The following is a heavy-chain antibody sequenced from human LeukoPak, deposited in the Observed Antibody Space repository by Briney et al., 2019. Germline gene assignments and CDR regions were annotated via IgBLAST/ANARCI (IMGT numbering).Heavy chain of an antibody. V-gene: IGHV4-4*07. CDR3: ARDGPIAVAGNWYFDL. D-gene: IGHD6-19*01. CDR1: GGSISSYY. CDR2: IYTSGST. Sequence: SETLSLTCTVSGGSISSYYWSWVRQPAGKGLEWIGRIYTSGSTNYNPSLKSRVTMSVDTSKTQFSLKLSSVTAADTAVYYCARDGPIAVAGNWYFDLWGRGTLVTVSS. J-gene: IGHJ2*01.